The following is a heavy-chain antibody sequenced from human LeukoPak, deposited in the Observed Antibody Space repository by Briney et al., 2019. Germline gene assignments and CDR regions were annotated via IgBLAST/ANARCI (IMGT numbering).Heavy chain of an antibody. J-gene: IGHJ4*02. D-gene: IGHD3-10*01. Sequence: AGGSLRLSCAASGFTVSSNYMSWVRQAPGKGLEWVSYISSGGSTVYYADSVKGRFTVSRDNAKNSLYLQMSSLRAEDTAVYYCARGGSFVEYWGQGTLVSVSS. CDR1: GFTVSSNY. CDR3: ARGGSFVEY. V-gene: IGHV3-11*04. CDR2: ISSGGSTV.